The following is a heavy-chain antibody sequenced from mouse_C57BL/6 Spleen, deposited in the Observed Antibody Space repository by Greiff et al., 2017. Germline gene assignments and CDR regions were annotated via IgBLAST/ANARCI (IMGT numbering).Heavy chain of an antibody. Sequence: EVNVVESGGGLVKPGGSLKLSCAASGFTFSSYAMSWVRQTPEKRLEWVATISDGGSYTYYPDNVKGRFTISRDNAKNNLYLQMSHLKSEDTAMYYCASLSTGTGFAYWGQGTLVTVSA. CDR3: ASLSTGTGFAY. J-gene: IGHJ3*01. V-gene: IGHV5-4*03. D-gene: IGHD4-1*02. CDR1: GFTFSSYA. CDR2: ISDGGSYT.